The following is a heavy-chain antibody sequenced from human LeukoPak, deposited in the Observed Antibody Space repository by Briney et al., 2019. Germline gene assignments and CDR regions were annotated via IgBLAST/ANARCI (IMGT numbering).Heavy chain of an antibody. D-gene: IGHD3-22*01. CDR1: RYSISSGYY. V-gene: IGHV4-38-2*02. Sequence: SETLSLTCTVSRYSISSGYYWGWIRQPPGQGLEWIGSIYRSGSTHYNSSLKSRVTISVDTSKNQFSLKLSSVTAADTAVYYCARHADYYESTSYFWDYWGQGTLVTVSS. CDR2: IYRSGST. CDR3: ARHADYYESTSYFWDY. J-gene: IGHJ4*02.